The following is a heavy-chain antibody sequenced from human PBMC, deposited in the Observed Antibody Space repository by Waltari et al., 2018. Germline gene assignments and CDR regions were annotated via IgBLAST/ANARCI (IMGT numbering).Heavy chain of an antibody. V-gene: IGHV4-59*11. CDR1: GAYISTHY. CDR3: ARDGYSGYDRLYYFDY. Sequence: QVQLQESGAGLVKPSETLSLTCSVSGAYISTHYWSWIRLPPGKGLEWIGYIYYDGTTNYSPSLRSRVTISVATSKRQFSLNLNSVTAADTAVYYCARDGYSGYDRLYYFDYWGQGTLVTVSS. CDR2: IYYDGTT. D-gene: IGHD5-12*01. J-gene: IGHJ4*02.